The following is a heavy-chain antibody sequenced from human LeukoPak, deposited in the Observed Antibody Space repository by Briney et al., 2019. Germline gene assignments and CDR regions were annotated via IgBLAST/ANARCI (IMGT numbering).Heavy chain of an antibody. D-gene: IGHD1-14*01. J-gene: IGHJ5*02. Sequence: GGSLRLSCAASGFTFRNYGMHWVRQAPGKGLEWVAVIWYDGSNKYYGDSVKGRFTISRDNSKNTLYLQMNSLRAEDTAVYYCAKDTTPPKAGFDPWGQGTLVTVSS. CDR1: GFTFRNYG. CDR3: AKDTTPPKAGFDP. V-gene: IGHV3-30*02. CDR2: IWYDGSNK.